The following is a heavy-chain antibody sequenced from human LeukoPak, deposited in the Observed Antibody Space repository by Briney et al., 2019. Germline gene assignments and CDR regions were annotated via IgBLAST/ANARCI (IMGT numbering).Heavy chain of an antibody. CDR2: ISTYTGRA. Sequence: ASVKVSCKTSGYRFNVYDILWVRQAPGHGLDYVGWISTYTGRANYAQKFQGRVSMITDTSTSTAYLELTNLTSSDTGLYYCARADVTNSGTTAFDVWGLGIMVTVAS. CDR1: GYRFNVYD. CDR3: ARADVTNSGTTAFDV. V-gene: IGHV1-18*01. J-gene: IGHJ3*01. D-gene: IGHD4-23*01.